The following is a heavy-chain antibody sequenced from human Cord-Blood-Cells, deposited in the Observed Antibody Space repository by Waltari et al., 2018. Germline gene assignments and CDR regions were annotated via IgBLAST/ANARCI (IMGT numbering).Heavy chain of an antibody. Sequence: ITLKESGPTLVKPPQTHTLTRTFSGFSLTTSGVGVGWTRKPPGKALEWLALIYWDDDKRYSPSLKSRLTITKDTSKNQVVLTMTNMDPVDTATYYCAHTYTTVTTDWFDPWGQGTLVTVSS. CDR3: AHTYTTVTTDWFDP. CDR1: GFSLTTSGVG. CDR2: IYWDDDK. V-gene: IGHV2-5*02. J-gene: IGHJ5*02. D-gene: IGHD4-17*01.